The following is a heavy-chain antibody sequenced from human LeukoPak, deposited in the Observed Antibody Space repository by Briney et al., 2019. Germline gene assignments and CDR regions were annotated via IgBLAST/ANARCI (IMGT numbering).Heavy chain of an antibody. CDR2: IWYDGSNK. V-gene: IGHV3-33*01. Sequence: GGSLRFSCAASGFTFSSYGMHWVRQAPGKGLEWVAVIWYDGSNKYYADSVKGRFTISRDNSKNTLYLQMNSLRAEDTAVYYCARGPGIAAAGTDYWGQGTLVTVSS. D-gene: IGHD6-13*01. CDR1: GFTFSSYG. J-gene: IGHJ4*02. CDR3: ARGPGIAAAGTDY.